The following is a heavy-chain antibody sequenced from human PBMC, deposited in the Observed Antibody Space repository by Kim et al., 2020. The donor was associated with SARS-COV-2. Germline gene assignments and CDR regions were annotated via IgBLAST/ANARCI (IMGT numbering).Heavy chain of an antibody. Sequence: GGSLRLSCAASGFTFSNAWMSWVRQAPGKGLEWVGRIKSKTDGGTTDYAAPVKGRFTISRDDSKNTLYLQMNSLKTEDTAVYYCTTSYSSSWRRVDYWGQGTLVTVSS. J-gene: IGHJ4*02. D-gene: IGHD6-13*01. V-gene: IGHV3-15*01. CDR1: GFTFSNAW. CDR2: IKSKTDGGTT. CDR3: TTSYSSSWRRVDY.